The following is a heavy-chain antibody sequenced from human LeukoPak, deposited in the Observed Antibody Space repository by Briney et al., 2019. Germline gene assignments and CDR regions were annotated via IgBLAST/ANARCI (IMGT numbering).Heavy chain of an antibody. CDR3: ARNRGLDY. CDR2: IWYDGSNK. D-gene: IGHD7-27*01. V-gene: IGHV3-33*01. CDR1: GFTFSSHG. J-gene: IGHJ4*02. Sequence: GGSLRLSCAASGFTFSSHGMHWVRQAPGKGLEWVAVIWYDGSNKYYADSVKGRFTISRDNSKNTLYLQMNSLRDDDTAVYYCARNRGLDYWGQGTLVTVSS.